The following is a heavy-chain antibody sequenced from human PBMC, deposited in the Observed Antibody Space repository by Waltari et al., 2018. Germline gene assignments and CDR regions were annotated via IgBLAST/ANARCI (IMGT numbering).Heavy chain of an antibody. CDR3: ARDLYGDYAIDY. CDR1: GFTFSSYS. J-gene: IGHJ4*02. V-gene: IGHV3-48*01. Sequence: EVQLVESGGGLVQPGGSLRLSCAASGFTFSSYSMNWVRQAPGKGLEWVSYISSSTSTIYYADAVKGRFTISRDNAKNSLSLQMNSLRAEDTAVYYCARDLYGDYAIDYWGQGTLVTVSS. CDR2: ISSSTSTI. D-gene: IGHD4-17*01.